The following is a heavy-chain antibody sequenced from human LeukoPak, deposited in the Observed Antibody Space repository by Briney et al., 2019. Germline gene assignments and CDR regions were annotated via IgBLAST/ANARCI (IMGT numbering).Heavy chain of an antibody. CDR2: ITGSGIST. V-gene: IGHV3-23*01. D-gene: IGHD2/OR15-2a*01. J-gene: IGHJ4*02. CDR1: GFTFSDYA. Sequence: GGSLRLSCEASGFTFSDYAMTWVRQAPGKGLEWVSEITGSGISTYYVDSVKGRFTISRDNSKNTLYLQMNSLRAEDTAVYYCAREHFDFDYWGQGTLVTVSS. CDR3: AREHFDFDY.